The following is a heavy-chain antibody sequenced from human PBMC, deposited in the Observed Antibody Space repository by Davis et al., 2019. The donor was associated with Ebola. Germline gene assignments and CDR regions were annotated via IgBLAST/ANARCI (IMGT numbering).Heavy chain of an antibody. CDR3: ARDTQHRYSGSYYYYGMDV. J-gene: IGHJ6*02. Sequence: GGSLRLSCAASGFTFSGSAMHWVRQASGKGLEWVGRIRSKANSYATAYAASVKGRFTISRDDSKNTAYLQMNSLRAEDTAVYYCARDTQHRYSGSYYYYGMDVWGQGTTVTVSS. D-gene: IGHD1-26*01. CDR2: IRSKANSYAT. V-gene: IGHV3-73*01. CDR1: GFTFSGSA.